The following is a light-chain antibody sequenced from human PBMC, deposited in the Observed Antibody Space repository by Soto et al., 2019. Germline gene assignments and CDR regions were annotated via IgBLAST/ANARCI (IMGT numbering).Light chain of an antibody. J-gene: IGLJ3*02. Sequence: SYELTQPPSVSVSPGQTARITCSGGALPKKYAYWYQQKSGQAPVLVIYEDSTRPSGIPDRFSGSSSGTMATLTISGAQVEDEADYYCYSTDSSGNHRVFGGGTKLTVL. CDR2: EDS. V-gene: IGLV3-10*01. CDR3: YSTDSSGNHRV. CDR1: ALPKKY.